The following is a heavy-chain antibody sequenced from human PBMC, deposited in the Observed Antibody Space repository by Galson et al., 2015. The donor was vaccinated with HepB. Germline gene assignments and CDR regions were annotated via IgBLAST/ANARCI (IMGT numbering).Heavy chain of an antibody. CDR1: GDSVSSNSAA. CDR2: TYYRSKWYN. J-gene: IGHJ6*03. V-gene: IGHV6-1*01. Sequence: CAISGDSVSSNSAAWNWIRQSPSRGLEWLGRTYYRSKWYNDYAVSVKSRITINTDTSKNQFSLQLNSVTPEDTAVYYCARADIPEGYYYYYMDVWGKGTTVTVSS. D-gene: IGHD1-14*01. CDR3: ARADIPEGYYYYYMDV.